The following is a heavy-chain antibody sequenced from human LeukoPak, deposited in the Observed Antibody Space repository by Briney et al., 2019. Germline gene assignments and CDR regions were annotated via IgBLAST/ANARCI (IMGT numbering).Heavy chain of an antibody. V-gene: IGHV5-51*01. CDR3: AKPSYCSSTSCSFDY. D-gene: IGHD2-2*01. J-gene: IGHJ4*02. CDR1: GYSFTSYW. Sequence: GESLKISCKGSGYSFTSYWIGWVRQMPGKGLEWMGIIYPADSHPRYSPSFQGQVTISADKSISTAYLQWSSLKASDTAMYYCAKPSYCSSTSCSFDYWGQGTLVTVSS. CDR2: IYPADSHP.